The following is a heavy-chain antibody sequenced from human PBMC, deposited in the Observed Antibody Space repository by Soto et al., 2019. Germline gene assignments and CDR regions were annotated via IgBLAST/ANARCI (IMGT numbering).Heavy chain of an antibody. D-gene: IGHD2-8*01. CDR2: VYWTGST. CDR1: GDSITTNGYY. Sequence: LSLTCSVSGDSITTNGYYWGWIRQPPGKGLQWIGNVYWTGSTFSHPSLTSRVCISVDTSKNEFSLRLTSVTAADTAVYYCARSHYTYGLLIDYWGPGTLVTVSS. CDR3: ARSHYTYGLLIDY. J-gene: IGHJ4*02. V-gene: IGHV4-39*01.